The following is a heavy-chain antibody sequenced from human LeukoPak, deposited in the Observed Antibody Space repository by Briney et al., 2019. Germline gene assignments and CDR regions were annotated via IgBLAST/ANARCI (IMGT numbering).Heavy chain of an antibody. D-gene: IGHD1-26*01. CDR2: ISWNSGSI. V-gene: IGHV3-9*01. CDR1: GFTFDDYA. Sequence: PGGSLRLSCAASGFTFDDYAMHWVRQAPGKGLEWVSGISWNSGSIGYADPVKGRFTISRDNAKNSLYLQMNSLRAEDTALYHCAKDIVGATLYYFDYWGQGTLVTVSS. CDR3: AKDIVGATLYYFDY. J-gene: IGHJ4*02.